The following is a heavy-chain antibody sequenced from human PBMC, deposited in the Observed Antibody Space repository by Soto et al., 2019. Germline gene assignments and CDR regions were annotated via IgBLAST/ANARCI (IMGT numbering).Heavy chain of an antibody. V-gene: IGHV5-10-1*01. CDR2: IDPSDSYT. CDR1: GYSFTSYW. CDR3: ARHIETWSWEWLLRQYTIDYYYYGMDV. D-gene: IGHD3-3*01. Sequence: PGVSLKISCKGSGYSFTSYWISWVRQMPGKGLEWMGRIDPSDSYTNFSPSFQGHVTISADKSISTAYLQWSSLKASDTAMYYCARHIETWSWEWLLRQYTIDYYYYGMDVWGQGTTVTVSS. J-gene: IGHJ6*02.